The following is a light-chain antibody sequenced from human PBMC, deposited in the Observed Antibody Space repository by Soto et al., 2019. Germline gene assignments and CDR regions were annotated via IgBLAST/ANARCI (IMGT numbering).Light chain of an antibody. V-gene: IGLV1-40*01. CDR1: SYNIGAGYD. CDR3: QSYCSGLSGSWV. CDR2: GNS. J-gene: IGLJ3*02. Sequence: QPVLTQPPSVSGAPGQRVTIYCTGISYNIGAGYDVHCYQHLPGTAPKLLIDGNSNRPSGVPDRFSGSKAGNPAFRAITGRRAEDAADYSFQSYCSGLSGSWVFGGGTKLTVL.